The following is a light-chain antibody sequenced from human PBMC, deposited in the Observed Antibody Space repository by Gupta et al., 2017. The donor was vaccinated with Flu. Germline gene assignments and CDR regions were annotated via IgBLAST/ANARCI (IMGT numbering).Light chain of an antibody. CDR3: QQYSTFPYT. J-gene: IGKJ2*01. CDR2: GAS. CDR1: HGSSTF. Sequence: VTITCRTSHGSSTFFAWFQQKPGKAHKSLIYGASSLHTGVPSKFTGSASGTDFTLTINILQPEDFATYYCQQYSTFPYTFGQGTKLEIK. V-gene: IGKV1-16*02.